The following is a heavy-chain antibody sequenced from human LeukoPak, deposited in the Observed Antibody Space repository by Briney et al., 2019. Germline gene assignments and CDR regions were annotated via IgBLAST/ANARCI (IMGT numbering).Heavy chain of an antibody. D-gene: IGHD3-16*01. CDR1: GFTFSTYS. Sequence: PGGSLRLSCTASGFTFSTYSMNWVRQAPGKGLEWVSSIGGSSSSIYYADSVKGRLTISRDNAKNSLYPQMNSLREEDTAVHYCARELADGIKRYDPWGQGTMVTVSS. CDR3: ARELADGIKRYDP. J-gene: IGHJ5*01. CDR2: IGGSSSSI. V-gene: IGHV3-21*01.